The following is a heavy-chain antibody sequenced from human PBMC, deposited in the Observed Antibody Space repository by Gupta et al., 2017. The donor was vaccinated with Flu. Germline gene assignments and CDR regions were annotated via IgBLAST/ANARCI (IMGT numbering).Heavy chain of an antibody. J-gene: IGHJ4*02. V-gene: IGHV3-48*03. CDR2: ISPSATI. Sequence: CVASGFTLSSHDMSWVRQAPGRRLEWVSFISPSATIYYGDPVRGRFTISRDNAKNSLYLQMSGLRDEDTAGYYCARGHWDNWGQGTLVTVSS. CDR1: GFTLSSHD. CDR3: ARGHWDN.